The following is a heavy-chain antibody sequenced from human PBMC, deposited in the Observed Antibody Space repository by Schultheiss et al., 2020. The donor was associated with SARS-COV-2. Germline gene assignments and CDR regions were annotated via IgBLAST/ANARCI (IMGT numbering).Heavy chain of an antibody. CDR3: TTGELVPAATAYYFDY. CDR2: IKSRTDGGAT. J-gene: IGHJ4*02. V-gene: IGHV3-15*01. CDR1: GFTFSTYS. D-gene: IGHD2-2*01. Sequence: GGSLRLSCAASGFTFSTYSMNWVRQAPGKGLEWVGRIKSRTDGGATDYAAPVKGRFTISRDDSKNTLYLQMNSLKIEDTAVYYCTTGELVPAATAYYFDYWGQGTLVTVSS.